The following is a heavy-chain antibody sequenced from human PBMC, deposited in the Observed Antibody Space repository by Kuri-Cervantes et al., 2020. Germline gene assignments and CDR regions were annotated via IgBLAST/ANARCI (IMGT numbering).Heavy chain of an antibody. J-gene: IGHJ4*02. CDR3: AHSAPDGPPKYFDY. CDR1: GLSLSTSGVG. Sequence: SGPTLVKPTQTLTLTCTLSGLSLSTSGVGVGWIRQPPGKALEWLALIYWDDDKRYSPSLKSRLTITKDTSKNQVVLTMTNMDPVDTATYYCAHSAPDGPPKYFDYWGQGTLVTVSS. D-gene: IGHD2-8*01. V-gene: IGHV2-5*02. CDR2: IYWDDDK.